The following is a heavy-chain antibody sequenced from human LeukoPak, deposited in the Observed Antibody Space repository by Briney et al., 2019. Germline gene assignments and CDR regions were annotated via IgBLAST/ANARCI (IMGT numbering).Heavy chain of an antibody. D-gene: IGHD3-10*01. Sequence: SETLSLTCTVSGGSISSSSYYWGWIRQPPGKGLEWIGSIYYSGSTYYNPSLKSRVSISVDTSKNQFSLKLSSVTAADTAVYYCARETRGLITMVRGAGKGFDYWGQGTLVTVSS. CDR2: IYYSGST. J-gene: IGHJ4*02. CDR1: GGSISSSSYY. CDR3: ARETRGLITMVRGAGKGFDY. V-gene: IGHV4-39*07.